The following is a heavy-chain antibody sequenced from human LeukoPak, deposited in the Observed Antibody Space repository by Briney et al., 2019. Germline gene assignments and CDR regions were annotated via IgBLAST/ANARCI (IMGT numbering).Heavy chain of an antibody. J-gene: IGHJ3*02. Sequence: SHTLPLTCTVSGRSISRGGYYWTWIPQHPAKGLEWIGYIYYCGSTYYNPSLKSRVTISVDTSKNQFSLTLNSVTAADTAVYYCARSASSTSRSAFDIWGQGTRVTAS. CDR3: ARSASSTSRSAFDI. V-gene: IGHV4-31*03. CDR2: IYYCGST. CDR1: GRSISRGGYY.